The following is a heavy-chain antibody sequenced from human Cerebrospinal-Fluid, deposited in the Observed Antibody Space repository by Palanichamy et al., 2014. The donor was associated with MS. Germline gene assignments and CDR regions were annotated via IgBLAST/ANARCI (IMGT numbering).Heavy chain of an antibody. CDR2: IIPVFGLP. J-gene: IGHJ6*01. CDR1: GGTFSNNG. D-gene: IGHD1-1*01. Sequence: QVQLVQSGVVMRKPGSSVKVSCKVSGGTFSNNGISWVRQAPGQGLEWMGGIIPVFGLPNYAQKFRGRVTITADKSTTTAYMELSRLTSEDTALYYCARDYERPDTGTSYYQYYYSLDVWGQGTTVIVSS. V-gene: IGHV1-69*17. CDR3: ARDYERPDTGTSYYQYYYSLDV.